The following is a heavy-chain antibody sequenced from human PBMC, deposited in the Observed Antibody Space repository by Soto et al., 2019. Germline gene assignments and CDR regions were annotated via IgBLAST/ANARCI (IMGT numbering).Heavy chain of an antibody. V-gene: IGHV3-21*01. D-gene: IGHD6-19*01. J-gene: IGHJ4*02. CDR2: ISSSSSYI. CDR3: ARAGSAPYYFDY. Sequence: GGSLRLSCAASGFTFSSYSMNWVRQAPGKGLEWVSSISSSSSYIYYADSVKGRFTISRDNAKNSLYLQMNSLRAEDTAVYYCARAGSAPYYFDYWGQGTLVTVSS. CDR1: GFTFSSYS.